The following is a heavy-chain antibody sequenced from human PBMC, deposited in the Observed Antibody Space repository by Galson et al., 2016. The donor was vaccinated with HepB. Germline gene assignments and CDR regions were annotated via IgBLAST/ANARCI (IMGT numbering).Heavy chain of an antibody. D-gene: IGHD6-13*01. CDR1: GFTVSNNY. V-gene: IGHV3-53*01. CDR2: IYSGGNT. J-gene: IGHJ5*02. CDR3: ARGGGAAAAA. Sequence: SLRLSCAASGFTVSNNYMRWVRQAPGKALEWVPLIYSGGNTHYADSVKGRFTISRDSSKNTLYLQMNSLRVDDTAVYYCARGGGAAAAAWCQGTLVTVS.